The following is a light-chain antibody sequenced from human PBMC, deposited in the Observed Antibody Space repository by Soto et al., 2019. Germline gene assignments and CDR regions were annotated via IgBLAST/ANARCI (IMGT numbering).Light chain of an antibody. CDR1: QSISDT. CDR3: QQYNNWPWT. V-gene: IGKV3-15*01. J-gene: IGKJ1*01. Sequence: EILITQSPATLSVSPGGRGTLYCRASQSISDTLAWYQQTPGQPPRLLIHGASTRDTGFPARFSGSGSGTDCTLPISRLQSEDFEVYYCQQYNNWPWTFGQGTKVDI. CDR2: GAS.